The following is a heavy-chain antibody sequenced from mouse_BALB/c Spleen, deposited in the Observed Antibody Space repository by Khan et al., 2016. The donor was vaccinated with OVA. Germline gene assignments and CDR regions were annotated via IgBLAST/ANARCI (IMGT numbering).Heavy chain of an antibody. Sequence: QVQLKESGPGLVAPSQSLSITCTVSGFSLSDYGVHWVRQPPGKGLEWLGVIWTGGITNYNSALMSRLSISKDNSKSQVFLKMNRLQTDDTAIYYWARSYDYGVGGFAYWGQGTLVTVSA. D-gene: IGHD2-4*01. CDR3: ARSYDYGVGGFAY. CDR1: GFSLSDYG. CDR2: IWTGGIT. V-gene: IGHV2-9*02. J-gene: IGHJ3*01.